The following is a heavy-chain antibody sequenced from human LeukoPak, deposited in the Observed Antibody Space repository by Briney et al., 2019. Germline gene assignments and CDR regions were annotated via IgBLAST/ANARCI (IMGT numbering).Heavy chain of an antibody. V-gene: IGHV1-24*01. D-gene: IGHD5-24*01. CDR1: GYTLTELS. Sequence: ASVKVSCKVSGYTLTELSMHWVRQAPGKGLEWMGGFDPEDGETIYAQKFQGRVTMTEDTSTDTAYMELSSLRSEDTAVYYCATCLRGWLQPKFDYWGQGTLDTVSS. CDR3: ATCLRGWLQPKFDY. CDR2: FDPEDGET. J-gene: IGHJ4*02.